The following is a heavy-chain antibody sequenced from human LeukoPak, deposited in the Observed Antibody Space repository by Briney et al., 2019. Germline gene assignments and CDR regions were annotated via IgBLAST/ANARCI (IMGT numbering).Heavy chain of an antibody. D-gene: IGHD3-22*01. Sequence: ASVKVSCKASGCTFTCYGISWVRQAPGQGLEWMGWISAYNGNTNYAQKLQGRVTMTTDTSTSTAYMELRSLRSDDTAVYYCARPYYDSSAPPYDYWGQGTLVTVSS. CDR3: ARPYYDSSAPPYDY. CDR1: GCTFTCYG. CDR2: ISAYNGNT. V-gene: IGHV1-18*01. J-gene: IGHJ4*02.